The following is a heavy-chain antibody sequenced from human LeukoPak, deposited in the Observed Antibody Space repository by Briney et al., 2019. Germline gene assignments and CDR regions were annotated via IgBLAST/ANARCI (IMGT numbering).Heavy chain of an antibody. Sequence: ASVKVSCKASGYTFTSYDINWVRQATGQGLEWMGWMNPNSGNTDYAQKFQGRVTITRNTSISTAYMELSSLRSEDTAVYYCARVMNREGTNYWGQGTLVTVSS. V-gene: IGHV1-8*03. CDR1: GYTFTSYD. CDR2: MNPNSGNT. D-gene: IGHD1/OR15-1a*01. J-gene: IGHJ4*02. CDR3: ARVMNREGTNY.